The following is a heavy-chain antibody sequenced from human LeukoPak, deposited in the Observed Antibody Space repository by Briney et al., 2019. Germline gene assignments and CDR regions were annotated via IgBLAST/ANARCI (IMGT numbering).Heavy chain of an antibody. J-gene: IGHJ4*02. CDR2: ISSYNGNT. CDR1: GYTFTSYG. D-gene: IGHD3-22*01. V-gene: IGHV1-18*01. Sequence: GASVKVSCKASGYTFTSYGISWVRQAPGQGLEWMGWISSYNGNTNYAQKLQGRVTMTTDTSTSTAYMELRSLRSDDTAVYYCARARVTMIAGPGYFDYWGQGTLVTVSS. CDR3: ARARVTMIAGPGYFDY.